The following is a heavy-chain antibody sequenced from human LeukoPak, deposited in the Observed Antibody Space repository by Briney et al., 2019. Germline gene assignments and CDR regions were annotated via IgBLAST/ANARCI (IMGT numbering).Heavy chain of an antibody. V-gene: IGHV3-30*18. CDR3: AKDTPSGYGDYAYGYFDY. J-gene: IGHJ4*02. Sequence: PGGSLRLSCAASGFTFSSYGMHWVRQAPGKGLEWVAVISYAGSNKYYADSVKGRFTISRDNSKNTLCLQMNSLRAEDTAVYYCAKDTPSGYGDYAYGYFDYWGQGSLVTVSS. CDR1: GFTFSSYG. D-gene: IGHD4-17*01. CDR2: ISYAGSNK.